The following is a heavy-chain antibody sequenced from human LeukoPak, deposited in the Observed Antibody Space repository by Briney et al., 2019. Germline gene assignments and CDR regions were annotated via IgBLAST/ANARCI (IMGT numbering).Heavy chain of an antibody. J-gene: IGHJ5*02. CDR1: GGSISSYY. V-gene: IGHV4-59*01. Sequence: SETLSLTCTVSGGSISSYYWSWIRQPPGKGLEWRGYIYYSGSTNYNPSLTSRVTISVDTSKNQFSLKLSSVTAADTAVYYCARARVANWFDPWGQGTLVTVSS. CDR3: ARARVANWFDP. CDR2: IYYSGST. D-gene: IGHD2-15*01.